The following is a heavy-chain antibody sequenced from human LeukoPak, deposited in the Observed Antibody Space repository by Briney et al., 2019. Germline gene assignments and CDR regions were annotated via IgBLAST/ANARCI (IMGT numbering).Heavy chain of an antibody. CDR2: ISAYNGNT. J-gene: IGHJ4*02. CDR3: ARVSLGNPAFDY. V-gene: IGHV1-18*01. CDR1: GYTFTSYG. Sequence: ASVKVSCKASGYTFTSYGISWVRQAPGQGLEWTGWISAYNGNTNYAQKLQGRVTMTTDTSTSTAYMELRSLRSDDTAVYYCARVSLGNPAFDYWGQGTLVTVSS.